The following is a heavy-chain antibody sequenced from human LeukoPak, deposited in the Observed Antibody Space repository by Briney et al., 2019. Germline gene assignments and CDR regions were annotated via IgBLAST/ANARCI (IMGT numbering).Heavy chain of an antibody. D-gene: IGHD3-22*01. CDR2: IYYSGST. CDR3: ARGRRYYYDSSSYYYDFDY. Sequence: SETLSLTCTVSGGSISSYYWGWIRQPPGKGLEWIGYIYYSGSTNYNPSLKSRVTISVDTSKNQFSLKLSSVTAADTAVYYCARGRRYYYDSSSYYYDFDYWGQGTLVTVSS. CDR1: GGSISSYY. V-gene: IGHV4-59*12. J-gene: IGHJ4*02.